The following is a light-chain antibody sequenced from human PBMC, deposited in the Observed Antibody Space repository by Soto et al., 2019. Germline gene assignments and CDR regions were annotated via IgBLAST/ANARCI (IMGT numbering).Light chain of an antibody. CDR3: QQSYGTHWT. J-gene: IGKJ1*01. CDR2: AAS. CDR1: QSITTY. Sequence: DIQMTQSPSSLSASVGDRVTVTCRASQSITTYLTWYQQKPGKAPKLLIYAASSLQSGVPSRFSGSGSGTDFTLTITSLQPEDFATYICQQSYGTHWTFGQGTKVEIK. V-gene: IGKV1-39*01.